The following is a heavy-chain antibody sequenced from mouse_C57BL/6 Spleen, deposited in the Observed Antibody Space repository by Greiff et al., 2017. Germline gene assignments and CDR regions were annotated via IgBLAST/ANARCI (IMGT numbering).Heavy chain of an antibody. D-gene: IGHD1-1*01. J-gene: IGHJ4*01. V-gene: IGHV5-17*01. CDR1: GFTFSDYG. CDR2: ISSGSSTI. Sequence: EVMLVESGGGLVKPGGSLKLSCAASGFTFSDYGMHWVRQAPEKGLEWVAYISSGSSTIYYADTVKGQFTISRDNAKNTLFLQMTSLRSEDTAMYYCAREGLRFFYAMDYWGQGPSVTVSS. CDR3: AREGLRFFYAMDY.